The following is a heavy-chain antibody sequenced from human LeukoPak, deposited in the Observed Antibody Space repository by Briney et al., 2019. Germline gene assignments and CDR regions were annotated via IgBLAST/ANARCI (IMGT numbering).Heavy chain of an antibody. Sequence: GRSLRLSCAASGFTFSSYGMHWVRQAPGKGLEWVAVIWYDGSNKYYADSVKGRFTISRDNSKNTLYLQVNSLRAEDTAVYYCARGSGRYFDWFNFDYWGQGTLVTVSS. CDR3: ARGSGRYFDWFNFDY. J-gene: IGHJ4*02. CDR2: IWYDGSNK. V-gene: IGHV3-33*01. CDR1: GFTFSSYG. D-gene: IGHD3-9*01.